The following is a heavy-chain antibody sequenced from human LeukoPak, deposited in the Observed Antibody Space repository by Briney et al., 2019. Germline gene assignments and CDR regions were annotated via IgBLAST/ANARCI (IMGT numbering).Heavy chain of an antibody. D-gene: IGHD6-13*01. CDR3: ARQYSSSWMEYNWFDP. Sequence: SQTLSLTCTVSGGSISSGGYYWSWIRQHPGKGLEWIGYIYNSGTTYYNPSPSLKSRVAISIDTSRSQSSLRLYSVTAADTAVYYCARQYSSSWMEYNWFDPWGQGTLVTVSS. CDR1: GGSISSGGYY. V-gene: IGHV4-31*03. CDR2: IYNSGTT. J-gene: IGHJ5*02.